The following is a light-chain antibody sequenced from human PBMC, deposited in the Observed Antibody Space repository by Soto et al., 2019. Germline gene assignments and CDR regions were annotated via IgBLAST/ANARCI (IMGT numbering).Light chain of an antibody. CDR1: QSVSSN. CDR3: QQRSNWRIT. CDR2: GAS. Sequence: ERVMTQSPATLSVSPGVSATLSCRASQSVSSNLAWYKQKPGQAPRIFINGASTRATGIPGRFSGSGSGTEFTLTISSLEPEDFEVYYCQQRSNWRITFGQGTRLEIK. J-gene: IGKJ5*01. V-gene: IGKV3-15*01.